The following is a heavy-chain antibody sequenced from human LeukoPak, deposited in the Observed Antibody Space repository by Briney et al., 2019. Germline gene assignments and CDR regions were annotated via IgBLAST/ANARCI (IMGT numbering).Heavy chain of an antibody. CDR2: TKQDGSEK. D-gene: IGHD3-10*01. V-gene: IGHV3-7*01. CDR3: ARHKITMVRGVMDY. J-gene: IGHJ4*02. Sequence: GGSLRLSCAASGFTFSSYWMSWVRQAPGKGLEWVANTKQDGSEKYYVDSVKGRFTISRDNAKNSLYLQMNSLRAEDTAVYYCARHKITMVRGVMDYWGQGTLVTVSS. CDR1: GFTFSSYW.